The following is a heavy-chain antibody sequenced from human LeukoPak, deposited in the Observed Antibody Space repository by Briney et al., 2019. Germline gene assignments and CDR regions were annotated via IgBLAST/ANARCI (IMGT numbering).Heavy chain of an antibody. CDR1: GGSISSSSYY. Sequence: PSETLSLTCTVSGGSISSSSYYWGWIRQPPGKGLEWIGSIYYSGSTYYNPSLKSRVTISVDTSKNQFSLKLSSVTAADTAVYYCARPQILELGGGNWFDPWGQGTLVTVSS. D-gene: IGHD3-16*01. CDR2: IYYSGST. J-gene: IGHJ5*02. V-gene: IGHV4-39*01. CDR3: ARPQILELGGGNWFDP.